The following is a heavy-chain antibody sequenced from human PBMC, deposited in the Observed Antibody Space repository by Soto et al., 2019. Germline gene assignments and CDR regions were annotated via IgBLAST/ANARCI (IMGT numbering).Heavy chain of an antibody. V-gene: IGHV1-8*01. CDR3: ASGPQPSLFGVRNVLEL. J-gene: IGHJ5*02. CDR2: MNPKSGAT. CDR1: RYTFTSYN. D-gene: IGHD3-3*01. Sequence: QVQLVQSGAEVKKPGASVRVSCKASRYTFTSYNINWVRQATGQGFEWMGWMNPKSGATNHAQKFQGRVTMITNTSLSHAYLGLSRLRSDDPAVDYCASGPQPSLFGVRNVLELLGQGTLVAVSS.